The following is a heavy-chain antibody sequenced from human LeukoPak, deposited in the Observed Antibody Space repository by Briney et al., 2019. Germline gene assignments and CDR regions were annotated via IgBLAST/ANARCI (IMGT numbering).Heavy chain of an antibody. CDR1: GFTFSVTW. D-gene: IGHD1-26*01. CDR2: ISYDGSNE. CDR3: ASTNYRGGTTGYNWFDP. J-gene: IGHJ5*02. V-gene: IGHV3-30-3*01. Sequence: PGGSLRLSCAASGFTFSVTWMNWVRQAPGKGLEWVAVISYDGSNEYYADSVKGRFTISRDNSKNTLYLQMNSLRAEDTAMYYCASTNYRGGTTGYNWFDPWGQGTLVTVSS.